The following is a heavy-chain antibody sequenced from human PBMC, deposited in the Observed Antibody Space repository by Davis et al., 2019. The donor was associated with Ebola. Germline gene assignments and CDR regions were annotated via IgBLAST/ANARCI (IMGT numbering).Heavy chain of an antibody. CDR2: INRDGSST. V-gene: IGHV3-74*01. CDR1: GFTFSSYS. J-gene: IGHJ5*02. D-gene: IGHD2-15*01. CDR3: ARGNRYCSGDTCANWFDP. Sequence: HTGGSLRLSCAASGFTFSSYSMTWVRQAPGKGLVWVSRINRDGSSTNYADSVKGRFTISRDNAKNTLYLQMNSLRAEDTAVYYCARGNRYCSGDTCANWFDPWGQGTLVTVSS.